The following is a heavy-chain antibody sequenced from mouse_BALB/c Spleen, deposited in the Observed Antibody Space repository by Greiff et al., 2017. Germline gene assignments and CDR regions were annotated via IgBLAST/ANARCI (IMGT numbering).Heavy chain of an antibody. J-gene: IGHJ4*01. CDR3: AREKTYYGNYDAMDY. V-gene: IGHV2-9*02. Sequence: VKLMESGPGLVAPSQSLSITCTVSGFSLTSYGVHWVRQPPGKGLEWLGVIWAGGSTNYNSALMSRLSISKDNSKSQVFLKMKSLQTDDTAMYYCAREKTYYGNYDAMDYWGQGTSVTVSS. CDR1: GFSLTSYG. D-gene: IGHD2-10*01. CDR2: IWAGGST.